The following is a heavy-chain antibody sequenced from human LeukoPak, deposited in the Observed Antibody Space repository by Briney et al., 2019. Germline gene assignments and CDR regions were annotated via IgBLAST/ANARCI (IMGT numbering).Heavy chain of an antibody. J-gene: IGHJ4*02. D-gene: IGHD5-18*01. CDR1: GFTFSSYS. Sequence: PGGSLRLSCAASGFTFSSYSMNWVRQAPGKGLEWVSYISSSSSTIYYADSVKGRLTISRDNAKNPLYLQMNSLRAEDTAVYYCARDLTAVGYSYVWSPHTDYWGQGTLVTVSS. V-gene: IGHV3-48*04. CDR2: ISSSSSTI. CDR3: ARDLTAVGYSYVWSPHTDY.